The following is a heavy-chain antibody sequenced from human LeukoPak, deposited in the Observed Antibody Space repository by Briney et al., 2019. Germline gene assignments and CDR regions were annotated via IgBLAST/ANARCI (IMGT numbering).Heavy chain of an antibody. J-gene: IGHJ4*02. Sequence: GSLRLSCAASGFTFSSYAMSWVRQAPGKGLEWVSAISGSGGSTYYADSVKGRFTISRDNSKATLYLQMISLRAEDTAVYYCAKDAGASDTAMVLGLFDYWGQGTLVTVSS. V-gene: IGHV3-23*01. CDR3: AKDAGASDTAMVLGLFDY. CDR2: ISGSGGST. CDR1: GFTFSSYA. D-gene: IGHD5-18*01.